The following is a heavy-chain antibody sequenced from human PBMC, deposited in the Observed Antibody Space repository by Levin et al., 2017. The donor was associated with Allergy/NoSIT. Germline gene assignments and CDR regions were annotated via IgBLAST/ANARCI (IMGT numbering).Heavy chain of an antibody. J-gene: IGHJ6*02. CDR3: ARHSSSGWFDLPSYNYAMDV. D-gene: IGHD6-19*01. CDR1: GGSISSYY. V-gene: IGHV4-59*08. CDR2: IFSNGST. Sequence: ASETLSLTCSVSGGSISSYYWSWIRQPPGRRLEWIGYIFSNGSTNYNPSLKSRVTISRDTSKNQFSLNLSSVIAADTAVYYCARHSSSGWFDLPSYNYAMDVWGQGTTVTVSS.